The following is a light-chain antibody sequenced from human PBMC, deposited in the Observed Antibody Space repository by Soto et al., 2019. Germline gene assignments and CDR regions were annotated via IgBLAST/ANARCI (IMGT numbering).Light chain of an antibody. Sequence: ETVLTQSPATLSVSPGERVTLSCRASETVSTNLAWYQQKPGQAPRLLIYASSNRATGIPDRFSGSASGTDFTLTINRLEPEDFAVYYCQLYGISPHFGQGTRLEIK. CDR3: QLYGISPH. CDR2: ASS. CDR1: ETVSTN. J-gene: IGKJ5*01. V-gene: IGKV3-20*01.